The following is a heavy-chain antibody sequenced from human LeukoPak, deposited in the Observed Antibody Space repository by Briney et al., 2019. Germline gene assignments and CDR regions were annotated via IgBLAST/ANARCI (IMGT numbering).Heavy chain of an antibody. CDR3: ARGTPYCSSASCYNY. V-gene: IGHV1-8*01. Sequence: GASVKVSCKASGYTFTSYDINWVRQATGQGLEWMGWMNPNSGNTGYAERFQGRVTMTRDTSISTAYMELSSLRYDDTAVYYCARGTPYCSSASCYNYWGQGTLVTVSS. CDR1: GYTFTSYD. CDR2: MNPNSGNT. D-gene: IGHD2-2*02. J-gene: IGHJ4*02.